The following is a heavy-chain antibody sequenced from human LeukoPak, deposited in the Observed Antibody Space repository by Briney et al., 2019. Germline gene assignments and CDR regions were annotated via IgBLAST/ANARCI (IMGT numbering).Heavy chain of an antibody. CDR1: GFTFSSYS. CDR3: ARVGNRNYFWDY. D-gene: IGHD1-14*01. V-gene: IGHV3-21*01. CDR2: ISSSSSYI. Sequence: PGGSLRLSCAASGFTFSSYSMNWVRQAPGKGLEWVSSISSSSSYIYYADSVKGRFTISRDNAKNSLYLQMNSLRAEDTAVYYCARVGNRNYFWDYWGQGTLVTVSS. J-gene: IGHJ4*02.